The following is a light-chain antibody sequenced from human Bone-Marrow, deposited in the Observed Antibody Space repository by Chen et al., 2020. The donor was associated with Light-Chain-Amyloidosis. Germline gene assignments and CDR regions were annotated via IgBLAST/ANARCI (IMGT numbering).Light chain of an antibody. J-gene: IGLJ1*01. CDR2: NDD. Sequence: SVLTQPPSTSGTPGQTVTITCSGSSSNIGSNIVTWYQHLPGAAPTLLIYNDDKRPSGVPDRFSASRSGTSASLAISGLQSGDEGDYHCATWDDRLIGYVFGSGTEVTVL. CDR1: SSNIGSNI. V-gene: IGLV1-44*01. CDR3: ATWDDRLIGYV.